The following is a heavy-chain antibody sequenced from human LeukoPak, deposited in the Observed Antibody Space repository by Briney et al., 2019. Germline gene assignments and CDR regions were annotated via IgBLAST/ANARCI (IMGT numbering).Heavy chain of an antibody. V-gene: IGHV1-8*03. CDR2: MNPNSGNT. CDR1: GYTFTSYD. J-gene: IGHJ6*03. CDR3: ARGRSGYEQSYYYYNMDV. D-gene: IGHD5-12*01. Sequence: ASVKVSCKASGYTFTSYDINWVRQATGQGLEWMGWMNPNSGNTGYAQKFQGRVAITRNTSISTAYMELSSPRSEDTAVYYCARGRSGYEQSYYYYNMDVWGKGTTVTVSS.